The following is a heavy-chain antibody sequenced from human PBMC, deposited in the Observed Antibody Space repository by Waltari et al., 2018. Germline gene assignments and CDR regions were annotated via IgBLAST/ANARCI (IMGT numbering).Heavy chain of an antibody. CDR1: GYTFSSYA. CDR3: ARSSGSYSMDV. V-gene: IGHV1-3*02. D-gene: IGHD1-26*01. J-gene: IGHJ6*03. Sequence: QVQLVQSGAEVKKPGASVMVSCKASGYTFSSYAMHWVRQAPGQRLEWMGWSNTGNGYTKYSQEFQGRVTITRDTAASTAYMELSSLRSEDTAVYYCARSSGSYSMDVWGQGTTVTVAS. CDR2: SNTGNGYT.